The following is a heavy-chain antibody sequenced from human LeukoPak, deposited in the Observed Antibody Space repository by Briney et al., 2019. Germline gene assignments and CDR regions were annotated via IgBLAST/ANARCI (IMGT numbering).Heavy chain of an antibody. Sequence: GGSLRLSCEASGFTFSSYAVSWVRQAPGKGLEWVSLISGSGVSTYYADSVKGRFTVSRDNSKNTPSLQMNSLRADDTAVYYCAKDLRQVGGSTVNWGQGTLVTVSS. CDR3: AKDLRQVGGSTVN. J-gene: IGHJ4*02. D-gene: IGHD1-26*01. V-gene: IGHV3-23*01. CDR1: GFTFSSYA. CDR2: ISGSGVST.